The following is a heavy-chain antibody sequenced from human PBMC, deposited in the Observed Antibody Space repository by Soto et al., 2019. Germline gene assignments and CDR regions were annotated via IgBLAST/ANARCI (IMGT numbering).Heavy chain of an antibody. V-gene: IGHV3-23*01. CDR1: GFTFSSYV. J-gene: IGHJ3*02. CDR2: ISDSGGKT. CDR3: ARALVGILRGDFDI. Sequence: QLLESGGGLVQPGGSLRLSCAASGFTFSSYVLNWVRQVSGQGLEWVSGISDSGGKTYFADSVKGRFTISRDNPKNTLYEQMNSLSVEDTALYYCARALVGILRGDFDIWCQGARVSV. D-gene: IGHD3-10*01.